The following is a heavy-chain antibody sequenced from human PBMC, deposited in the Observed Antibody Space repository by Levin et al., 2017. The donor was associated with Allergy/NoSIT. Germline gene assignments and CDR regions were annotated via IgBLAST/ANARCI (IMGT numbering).Heavy chain of an antibody. V-gene: IGHV3-33*01. CDR2: IWYDGSNK. D-gene: IGHD3-9*01. CDR1: GFTFSSYG. CDR3: ARDGAYYDILTGYPGHYYYYYYMDV. Sequence: SCAASGFTFSSYGMHWVRQAPGKGLEWVAVIWYDGSNKYYADSVKGRFTISRDNSKNTLYLQMNSLRAEDTAVYYCARDGAYYDILTGYPGHYYYYYYMDVWGKGTTVTVSS. J-gene: IGHJ6*03.